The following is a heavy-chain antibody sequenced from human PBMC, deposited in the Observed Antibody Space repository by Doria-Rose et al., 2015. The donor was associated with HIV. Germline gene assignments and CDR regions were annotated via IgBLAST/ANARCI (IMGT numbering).Heavy chain of an antibody. CDR3: ARIKSSRWYHKYYFDF. J-gene: IGHJ4*02. V-gene: IGHV2-26*01. Sequence: QITLKESGPVLVKPTETLTLTCTVSGVSLSSPGMGVSWIRQPPGKALEWLANIFSDDERSYNTSLKSILTISRGTSKSQVVLTMTDMDPVDTATYYCARIKSSRWYHKYYFDFWGQGTLVIVSA. D-gene: IGHD6-13*01. CDR2: IFSDDER. CDR1: GVSLSSPGMG.